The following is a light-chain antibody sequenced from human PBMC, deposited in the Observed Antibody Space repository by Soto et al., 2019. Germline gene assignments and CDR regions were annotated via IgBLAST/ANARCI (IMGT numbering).Light chain of an antibody. J-gene: IGKJ1*01. V-gene: IGKV1-6*01. Sequence: AIQMTQSPTSLSASVGDRVTISCRASQDIRNFLGWYQQKSGEAPKLLLYGASTLESGVPSRFSGSGFGTDFTLTISSLQAEDFATYYCLQDDGYPWTCGQGTKVEI. CDR1: QDIRNF. CDR3: LQDDGYPWT. CDR2: GAS.